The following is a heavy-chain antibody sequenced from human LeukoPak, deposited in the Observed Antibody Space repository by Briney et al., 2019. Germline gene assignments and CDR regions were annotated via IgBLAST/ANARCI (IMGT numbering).Heavy chain of an antibody. Sequence: SVKVSCKASGGNFNNYAVNWVRQAPGQGLQWMGRIIPALDRANYAHNFKGRLTMTADKSTKTAYLELSSLRTEDTGMYFCARPADAVDDAFDIWGPGTMLTVSS. CDR1: GGNFNNYA. J-gene: IGHJ3*02. CDR3: ARPADAVDDAFDI. V-gene: IGHV1-69*04. CDR2: IIPALDRA. D-gene: IGHD2-21*01.